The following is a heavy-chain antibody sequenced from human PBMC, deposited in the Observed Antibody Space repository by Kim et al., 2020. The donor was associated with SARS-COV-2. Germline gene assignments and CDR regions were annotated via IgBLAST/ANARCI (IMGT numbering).Heavy chain of an antibody. D-gene: IGHD3-10*01. Sequence: SETLSLTCTVSGGSISSSSYYWGWIRQPPGKGLEWIGSIYYSGSTYYNPSLKSRVTISVDTSKNQFSLKLSSVTAADTAVYYCARHGGRSYYLFVRFPPFDYWGQGTLVTVSS. V-gene: IGHV4-39*01. J-gene: IGHJ4*02. CDR3: ARHGGRSYYLFVRFPPFDY. CDR2: IYYSGST. CDR1: GGSISSSSYY.